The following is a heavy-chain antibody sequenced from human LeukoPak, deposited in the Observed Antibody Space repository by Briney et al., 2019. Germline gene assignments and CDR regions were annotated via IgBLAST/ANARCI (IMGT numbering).Heavy chain of an antibody. CDR2: IIPILGIA. J-gene: IGHJ2*01. CDR1: GGTFSSYA. CDR3: ARLRYLGYGNWYFDL. V-gene: IGHV1-69*04. Sequence: SVKVSCKASGGTFSSYAISWVRQAPGQGLEWMGRIIPILGIANYAQKFQGRVTITADKSTSTAYMELSSLRADDTAMYYCARLRYLGYGNWYFDLWGRGTVVTVSS. D-gene: IGHD2-15*01.